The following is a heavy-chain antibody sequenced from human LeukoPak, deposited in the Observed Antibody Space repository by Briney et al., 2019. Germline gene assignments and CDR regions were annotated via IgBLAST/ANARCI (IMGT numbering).Heavy chain of an antibody. J-gene: IGHJ6*02. CDR3: ARHGTGYFGSGSSYYGMDV. D-gene: IGHD3-10*01. CDR2: IYYSGST. V-gene: IGHV4-59*08. Sequence: SETLFLTCTVSGGSISGYYWSWIRQPPGKGLEWIGYIYYSGSTNYNPSLKSRLTISVDTSKNQVSLQLRPVTAADTAIYYCARHGTGYFGSGSSYYGMDVWGQGTTVTVSS. CDR1: GGSISGYY.